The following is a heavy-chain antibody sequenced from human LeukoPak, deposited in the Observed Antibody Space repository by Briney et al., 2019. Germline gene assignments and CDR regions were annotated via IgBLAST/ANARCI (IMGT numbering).Heavy chain of an antibody. D-gene: IGHD3-10*01. J-gene: IGHJ4*02. CDR1: GLTFSDEY. CDR2: ISNTGSFI. Sequence: GGSLRLSCAASGLTFSDEYMSWIRQAPGKGLEWVSYISNTGSFISYADSVKGRFTISRDNAKNSLYLQMNSLRAEDTAVYYCAKDDYPGVGGSFDYWGQGTLVTVSS. V-gene: IGHV3-11*01. CDR3: AKDDYPGVGGSFDY.